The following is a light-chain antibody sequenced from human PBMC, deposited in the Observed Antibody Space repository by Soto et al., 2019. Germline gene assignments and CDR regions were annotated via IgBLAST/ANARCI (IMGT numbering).Light chain of an antibody. Sequence: EIVLTQSPGTLSLSPGERATLSCRASQSVSRSYLAWYQQKPVQAPRLLIYGASSRATGIPDRFSGSGSGTDFSLTISRLEPEDFAVYFGQQYGTSIRTFGQGTKVDIK. V-gene: IGKV3-20*01. CDR1: QSVSRSY. CDR3: QQYGTSIRT. J-gene: IGKJ1*01. CDR2: GAS.